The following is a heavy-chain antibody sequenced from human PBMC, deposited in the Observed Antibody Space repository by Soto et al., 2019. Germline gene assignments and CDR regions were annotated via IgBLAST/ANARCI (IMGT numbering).Heavy chain of an antibody. CDR3: ARGGEYCGGDCYQNYGMDV. J-gene: IGHJ6*02. CDR2: INSDGSST. D-gene: IGHD2-21*02. Sequence: GGSLRLSCAASGFTFSSYWMHWVRQAPGKGLVWVSRINSDGSSTSYADSVKGRFTISRDNAKNTLYLQMNSLRAEDTAVYYCARGGEYCGGDCYQNYGMDVWGQGTTVTVAS. CDR1: GFTFSSYW. V-gene: IGHV3-74*01.